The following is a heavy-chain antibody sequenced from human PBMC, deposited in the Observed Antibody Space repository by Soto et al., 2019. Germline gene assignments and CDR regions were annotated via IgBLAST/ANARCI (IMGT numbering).Heavy chain of an antibody. CDR1: GFTFSSYG. D-gene: IGHD3-22*01. CDR3: ARDFAPRYDYDRRTY. CDR2: IWYDGSNK. V-gene: IGHV3-33*01. J-gene: IGHJ4*02. Sequence: HPGGSLRLSCAASGFTFSSYGMHWVRQAPGKGLEWVAVIWYDGSNKYYADSVKGRFTISRDNSKNTLYLQMNSLRAEDTAVYYCARDFAPRYDYDRRTYWGQGTLVTVSS.